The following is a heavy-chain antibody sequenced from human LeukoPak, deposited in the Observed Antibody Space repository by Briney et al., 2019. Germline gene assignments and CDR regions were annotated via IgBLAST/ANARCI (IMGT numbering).Heavy chain of an antibody. Sequence: PSETLSLTCTVSGGSISSSSYYWGWIRQPPGKGLEWIGSIYYSGSTYYNPSLKSRVTISVDTSKNQFSLKLSSVTAADTAVYYCARLEPIVVVPAAPGDVWGKGTTVTVSS. J-gene: IGHJ6*04. CDR1: GGSISSSSYY. V-gene: IGHV4-39*01. CDR2: IYYSGST. D-gene: IGHD2-2*01. CDR3: ARLEPIVVVPAAPGDV.